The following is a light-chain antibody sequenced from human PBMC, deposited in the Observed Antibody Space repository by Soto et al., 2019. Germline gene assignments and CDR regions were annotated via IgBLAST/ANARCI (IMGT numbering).Light chain of an antibody. CDR1: KSINNW. V-gene: IGKV1-5*03. J-gene: IGKJ4*01. CDR3: QPVYGYPLT. CDR2: KAS. Sequence: EDRVTITCGANKSINNWLAWYQHKPGKAPNLLIYKASSLESGVPSRFSGSGSGTEFTPTVSILLPDEFATHYYQPVYGYPLTCCGG.